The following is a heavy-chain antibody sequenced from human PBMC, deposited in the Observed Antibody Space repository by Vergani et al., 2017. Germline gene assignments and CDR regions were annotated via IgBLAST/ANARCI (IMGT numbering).Heavy chain of an antibody. CDR1: GFTFDDYA. CDR3: ARSGEYSYADLDY. Sequence: EVQLVESGGGLVQPGRSLRLSCAASGFTFDDYAMHWVRQAPGKGLEWVSGISWNSGSIGYADSVKGRFTISRDNAKNSLYLQMNSLRAEDTAVYYCARSGEYSYADLDYWGQGTLVTVSS. CDR2: ISWNSGSI. J-gene: IGHJ4*02. D-gene: IGHD5-18*01. V-gene: IGHV3-9*01.